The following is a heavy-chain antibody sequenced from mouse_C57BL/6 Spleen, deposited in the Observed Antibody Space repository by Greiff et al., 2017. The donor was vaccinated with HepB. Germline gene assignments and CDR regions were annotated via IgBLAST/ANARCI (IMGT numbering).Heavy chain of an antibody. D-gene: IGHD2-4*01. Sequence: VQLQQSGTVLARPGASVKMSCKPSGYTFTSYWMHWVKQRPGQGLEWIGAIYPGNSDTSYNQKFKGKAKLTAVTSASTAYMELSSLTNEDSAVYYCTRLALYYDYGPLYAMDYWGQGTSVTVSS. CDR2: IYPGNSDT. V-gene: IGHV1-5*01. CDR1: GYTFTSYW. CDR3: TRLALYYDYGPLYAMDY. J-gene: IGHJ4*01.